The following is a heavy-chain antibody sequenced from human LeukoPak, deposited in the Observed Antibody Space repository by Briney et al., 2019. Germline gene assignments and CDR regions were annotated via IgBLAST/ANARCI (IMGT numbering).Heavy chain of an antibody. D-gene: IGHD3-3*01. CDR2: IKQDGSEK. V-gene: IGHV3-7*01. CDR1: GFTFSSDW. CDR3: ARDTWSGYSWTKTYYFEY. J-gene: IGHJ4*02. Sequence: PGGSLRLSCAASGFTFSSDWMSCVRQAPGKGLEWVADIKQDGSEKYYVDSVKGRFTISRDNAKNSLYLQMNSLRAEDTAVYYCARDTWSGYSWTKTYYFEYWGQGTLVTASS.